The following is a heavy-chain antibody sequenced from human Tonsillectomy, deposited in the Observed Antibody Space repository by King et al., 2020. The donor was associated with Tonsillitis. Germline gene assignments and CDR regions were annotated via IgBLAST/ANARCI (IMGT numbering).Heavy chain of an antibody. D-gene: IGHD3-10*01. Sequence: VQLVESGGGLVKPGGSLRLSCAASGFTFSSYSMNWVRQAPGKGLEWVSSISSSSSYIYYADSVKVRFTISRDNAKNSLYLQMNSLRAEDTAVYYCARELGAMVRGVIRKTPSGYWGQGTLVTVSS. CDR1: GFTFSSYS. J-gene: IGHJ4*02. CDR2: ISSSSSYI. V-gene: IGHV3-21*01. CDR3: ARELGAMVRGVIRKTPSGY.